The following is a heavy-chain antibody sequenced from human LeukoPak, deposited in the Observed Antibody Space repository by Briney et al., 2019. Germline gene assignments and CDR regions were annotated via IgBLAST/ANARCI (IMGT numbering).Heavy chain of an antibody. D-gene: IGHD5-12*01. CDR1: GYTFTSYG. V-gene: IGHV1-18*01. J-gene: IGHJ6*03. CDR2: ISAYNGNT. CDR3: ARAPSGYEVDYMDV. Sequence: ASVKVSCKASGYTFTSYGISWVRQAPGQGLEWMGWISAYNGNTNYAQKLQGRVTMTTDTSTSTAYMELRSLRSDDTAVYYCARAPSGYEVDYMDVWGKGTTVTVSS.